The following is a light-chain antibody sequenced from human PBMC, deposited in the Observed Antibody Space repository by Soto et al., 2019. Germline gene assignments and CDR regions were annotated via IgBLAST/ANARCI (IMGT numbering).Light chain of an antibody. CDR3: CSYAGNSLYV. CDR1: SSDVGTYNF. V-gene: IGLV2-23*01. Sequence: QSALTQPASVSGSPGQSITISCTGTSSDVGTYNFVSWYQQYPGKAPKFLIYEGSKRPSGVSNRFSGSKSGNTASLTISGLQAEDEADYYCCSYAGNSLYVFGSGTKLTVL. J-gene: IGLJ1*01. CDR2: EGS.